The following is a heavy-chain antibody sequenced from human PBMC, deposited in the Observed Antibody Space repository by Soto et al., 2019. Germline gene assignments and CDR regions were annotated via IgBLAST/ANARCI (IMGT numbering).Heavy chain of an antibody. Sequence: GGSLRRSCAGSGFPFSTYELNWVRQAPGKGLEWISHITTSGSDMNYADSGKGRFTISRDNSKSSVFLQMNSLRVEDTAIYYRGRELFFYDLTCKEDWGQGTQVTVAS. CDR2: ITTSGSDM. D-gene: IGHD3-22*01. V-gene: IGHV3-48*03. CDR1: GFPFSTYE. CDR3: GRELFFYDLTCKED. J-gene: IGHJ4*02.